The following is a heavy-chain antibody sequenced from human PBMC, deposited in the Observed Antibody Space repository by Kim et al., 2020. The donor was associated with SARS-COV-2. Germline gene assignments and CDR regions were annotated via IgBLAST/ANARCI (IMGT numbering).Heavy chain of an antibody. D-gene: IGHD4-17*01. CDR3: ASTPTVTTFDWFDP. J-gene: IGHJ5*02. CDR2: IYYSGST. CDR1: GGSISSSSYY. V-gene: IGHV4-39*01. Sequence: SETLSLTCTVSGGSISSSSYYWGWIRQPPGKGLEWIGSIYYSGSTYYNPSLKSRVTISVDTSKNQFSLKLSSVTAADTAVYYCASTPTVTTFDWFDPWGQGTLVTVSS.